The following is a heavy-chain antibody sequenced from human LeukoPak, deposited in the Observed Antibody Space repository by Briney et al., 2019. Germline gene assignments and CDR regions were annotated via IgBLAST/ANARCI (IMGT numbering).Heavy chain of an antibody. CDR3: AKVAEMGTILGKFDN. J-gene: IGHJ4*02. Sequence: PGRSLRPSCAASGFTFSSYAMSWVRQAPGKGLEWVSAISGNGGRTYYGDSVKGRFTISRDNSKNTLYLQMNSLRAEDTAVFYCAKVAEMGTILGKFDNWGQGTLVTVSS. CDR2: ISGNGGRT. CDR1: GFTFSSYA. D-gene: IGHD5-24*01. V-gene: IGHV3-23*01.